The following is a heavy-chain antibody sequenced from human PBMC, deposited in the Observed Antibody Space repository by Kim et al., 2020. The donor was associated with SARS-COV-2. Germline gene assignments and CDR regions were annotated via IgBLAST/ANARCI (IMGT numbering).Heavy chain of an antibody. CDR2: IYYSGST. Sequence: SETLSLTCTVSGGSISSYYWSWIRQPPGKGLEWIGYIYYSGSTNYNPSLKSRVTISVDTSKNQFSLKLSSVTAADTAVYYCARGVVGPYGFWFDPWGQGTLVTVSS. V-gene: IGHV4-59*01. CDR3: ARGVVGPYGFWFDP. J-gene: IGHJ5*02. D-gene: IGHD1-26*01. CDR1: GGSISSYY.